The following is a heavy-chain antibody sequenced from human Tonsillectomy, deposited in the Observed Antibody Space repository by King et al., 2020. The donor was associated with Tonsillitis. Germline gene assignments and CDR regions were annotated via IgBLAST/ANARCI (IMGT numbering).Heavy chain of an antibody. V-gene: IGHV3-74*01. D-gene: IGHD7-27*01. CDR1: GFIFSNYW. CDR2: INNDGSGT. J-gene: IGHJ4*02. Sequence: VQLVESGGGLVQPGGSLTLSCAASGFIFSNYWMHWVRQGPGKGLEWVAHINNDGSGTTYADSVKGRFTVSGDNAKSTLHLQMKSLRDEDMAVYYCIRDNWGMHDWGQGTLITVSS. CDR3: IRDNWGMHD.